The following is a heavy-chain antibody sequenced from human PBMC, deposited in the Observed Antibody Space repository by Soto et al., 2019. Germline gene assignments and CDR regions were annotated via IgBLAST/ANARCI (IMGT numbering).Heavy chain of an antibody. J-gene: IGHJ4*02. CDR2: ISSSSSYI. CDR3: AAEWELLGLGFDY. Sequence: EVQLVESGGGLVKPGGSLRLSCAASGFTFSSYSMNWVRQAPGKGLEWVSSISSSSSYIYYADSVKGRFTISRDNAKNSLYLQMNSLRAEDTAVYYCAAEWELLGLGFDYWGQGTLVTVSS. D-gene: IGHD1-26*01. V-gene: IGHV3-21*01. CDR1: GFTFSSYS.